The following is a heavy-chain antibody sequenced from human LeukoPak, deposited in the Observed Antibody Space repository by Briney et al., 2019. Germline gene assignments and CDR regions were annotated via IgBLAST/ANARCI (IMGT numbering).Heavy chain of an antibody. V-gene: IGHV3-66*01. CDR1: GFTFSSYA. CDR2: IYSGGST. J-gene: IGHJ4*02. D-gene: IGHD5-12*01. Sequence: PGGSLRLSCAASGFTFSSYAMSWVRQAPGKGLEWVSVIYSGGSTYYADSVKGRFTISRDNSKNTLYLQMNSLRAEDTAVYYCARGSGYALDYWGQGTLVTVSS. CDR3: ARGSGYALDY.